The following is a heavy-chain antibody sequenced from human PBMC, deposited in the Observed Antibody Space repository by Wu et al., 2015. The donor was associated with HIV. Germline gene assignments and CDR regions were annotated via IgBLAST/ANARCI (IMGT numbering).Heavy chain of an antibody. CDR1: GDTFNIFA. V-gene: IGHV1-69*01. J-gene: IGHJ4*02. D-gene: IGHD4-23*01. CDR3: ARPWQLRNGWPFFDY. CDR2: IIPAFGTT. Sequence: GAEVKKPGSSVKVSCKASGDTFNIFAINWVRQAPGQGLEWMGGIIPAFGTTDYAGKFQGRVTISADDSTSTAYMELKRLTSEDTAVYYCARPWQLRNGWPFFDYWGQGTLVTVPS.